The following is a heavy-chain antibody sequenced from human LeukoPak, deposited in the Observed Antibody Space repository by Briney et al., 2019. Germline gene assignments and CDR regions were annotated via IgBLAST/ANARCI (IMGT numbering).Heavy chain of an antibody. CDR1: GFTVSGNY. CDR3: AELGITMIGGV. J-gene: IGHJ6*04. V-gene: IGHV3-66*01. Sequence: GGSLRLSCAASGFTVSGNYMSWVRQAPGKGLEWVSVIYSGGSTYYADSVKGRFTISRDNAKNSLYLQMNSLRAEDTAVYYCAELGITMIGGVWGKGTTVTISS. CDR2: IYSGGST. D-gene: IGHD3-10*02.